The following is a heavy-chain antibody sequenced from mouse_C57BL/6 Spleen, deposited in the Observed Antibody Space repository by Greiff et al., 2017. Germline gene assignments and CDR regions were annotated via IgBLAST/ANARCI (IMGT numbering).Heavy chain of an antibody. CDR1: GYTFTDYE. V-gene: IGHV1-15*01. D-gene: IGHD2-1*01. J-gene: IGHJ2*01. Sequence: QVQLKESGAELVRPGASVTLSCKASGYTFTDYEMHWVKQTPVHGLEWIGAIDPETGGTAYNQKFKGKAILTADKSSSTAYMELRSLTSEDSAVYYCTRRDADYGNFYFDYWGQGTTLTVSS. CDR3: TRRDADYGNFYFDY. CDR2: IDPETGGT.